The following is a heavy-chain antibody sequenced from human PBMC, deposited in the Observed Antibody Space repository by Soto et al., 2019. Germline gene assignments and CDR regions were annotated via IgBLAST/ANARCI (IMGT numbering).Heavy chain of an antibody. CDR1: GGSISSSSYY. J-gene: IGHJ4*02. CDR3: ARPSRGYSGSRIDY. Sequence: SETLSLTCTVSGGSISSSSYYWGWIRQPPGKGLEWIGSFYYSGSTYYNPSLKSRVTISVDTSKNQFSLKLSSVTTADTAVYYCARPSRGYSGSRIDYWGQGTLVTVSS. D-gene: IGHD1-26*01. V-gene: IGHV4-39*01. CDR2: FYYSGST.